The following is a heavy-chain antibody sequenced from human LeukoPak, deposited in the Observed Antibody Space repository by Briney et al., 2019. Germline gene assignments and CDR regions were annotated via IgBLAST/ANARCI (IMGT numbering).Heavy chain of an antibody. V-gene: IGHV3-30*18. Sequence: GSLRLSCAASGFTFSSYAMHWVRQAPGKGLEWVAVMSYDGGHKYYADSVKGRFTISRDNSKNTLYLQMNSLRAEDTALYYCAKGQLVDYGMDVWGQGTMVTVSS. J-gene: IGHJ6*02. CDR1: GFTFSSYA. CDR3: AKGQLVDYGMDV. D-gene: IGHD6-6*01. CDR2: MSYDGGHK.